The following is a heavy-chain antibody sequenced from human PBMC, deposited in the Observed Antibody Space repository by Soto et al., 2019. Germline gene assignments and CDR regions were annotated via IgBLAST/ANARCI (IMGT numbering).Heavy chain of an antibody. V-gene: IGHV3-23*01. CDR1: GFTFCSSA. J-gene: IGHJ4*02. Sequence: GGSLRLSCAASGFTFCSSAMSWVRQAPGKGLEWVSAINSGGSGTYYADSVKGRFTISRDNYKNTLYLQMNSLRAEDTAIYYCAKGYMTKATFDSWGQGILVTVSS. CDR3: AKGYMTKATFDS. CDR2: INSGGSGT. D-gene: IGHD4-17*01.